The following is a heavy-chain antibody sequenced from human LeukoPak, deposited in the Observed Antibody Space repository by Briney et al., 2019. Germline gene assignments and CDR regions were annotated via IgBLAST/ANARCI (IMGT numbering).Heavy chain of an antibody. Sequence: PGGSLRLSCAASRFTSSSYRMCWVRQAPGEGVERVANIKEDGGEEYYVDSVKGGFTISRDNAKNSLYLQMNSMTADETAVYCCARDRASYGYEFEGGFDYWGQGTLVTVSS. CDR3: ARDRASYGYEFEGGFDY. CDR1: RFTSSSYR. J-gene: IGHJ4*02. CDR2: IKEDGGEE. V-gene: IGHV3-7*01. D-gene: IGHD5-18*01.